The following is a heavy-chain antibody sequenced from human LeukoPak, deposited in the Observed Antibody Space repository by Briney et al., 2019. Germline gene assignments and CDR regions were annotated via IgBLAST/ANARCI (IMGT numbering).Heavy chain of an antibody. J-gene: IGHJ5*02. CDR1: GFTFSSYA. Sequence: PGGSLRLSCAASGFTFSSYAMHWVRQAPGKGLEWVAVISYDGSNKYYADSVKGRFTISRDNSKNTLYLQMNSLRAEDTAVYYCARSTAEENWFDPWGQGTLVTVSS. V-gene: IGHV3-30-3*01. CDR3: ARSTAEENWFDP. CDR2: ISYDGSNK. D-gene: IGHD2-8*02.